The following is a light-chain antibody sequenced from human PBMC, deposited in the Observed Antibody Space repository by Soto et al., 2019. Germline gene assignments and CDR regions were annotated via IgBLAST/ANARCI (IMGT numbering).Light chain of an antibody. CDR1: QDISNY. J-gene: IGKJ1*01. CDR2: AAS. Sequence: DFQMTQSPSSLSASVGDTVIITCRASQDISNYLAWYQQKPGKTPRLVIYAASTLQSGVPSRFSGSGSGTDFTLTISSLQPEDVATYYCQKYNRVPRTFGQGTKVDIK. CDR3: QKYNRVPRT. V-gene: IGKV1-27*01.